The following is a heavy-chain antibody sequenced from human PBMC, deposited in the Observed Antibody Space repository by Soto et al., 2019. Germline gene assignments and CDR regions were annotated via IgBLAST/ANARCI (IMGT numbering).Heavy chain of an antibody. Sequence: EVQLLESGGGLVQLGGSLRLSCAASGFTFRNYAMTWFRQAPGKGLEWVSVITGSGGGTYFVDSVKGRFTISRDNSKNTVYLQMNSLRAEDTAVYYCAKRPLTAAGFDYWGQGTLVTVSS. CDR1: GFTFRNYA. J-gene: IGHJ4*02. CDR3: AKRPLTAAGFDY. V-gene: IGHV3-23*01. CDR2: ITGSGGGT. D-gene: IGHD6-13*01.